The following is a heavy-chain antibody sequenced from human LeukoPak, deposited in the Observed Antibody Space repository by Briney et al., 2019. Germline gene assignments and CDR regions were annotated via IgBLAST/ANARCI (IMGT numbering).Heavy chain of an antibody. J-gene: IGHJ4*02. CDR2: ISGSGDNT. Sequence: GGSLRLSCAASGFSFSSYAMSWVRQAPGKGLEWVSSISGSGDNTYYAESVKGRFTISRDNSKNTLFLQMNSLRAEATAVFYCAKCSGYTTGWFFDFWGQGTLVTVSS. V-gene: IGHV3-23*01. D-gene: IGHD6-19*01. CDR3: AKCSGYTTGWFFDF. CDR1: GFSFSSYA.